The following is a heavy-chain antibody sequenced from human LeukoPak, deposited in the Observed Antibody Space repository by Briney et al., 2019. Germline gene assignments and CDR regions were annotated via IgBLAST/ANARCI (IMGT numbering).Heavy chain of an antibody. CDR3: AKGSYYDSSGSFYFDY. D-gene: IGHD3-22*01. Sequence: GGSLRLSCAASGFTFRSYAMSWVRQAPGKGLEWVSAISTSGGTTYYADSVKGRFTISRDNSKNTLYVQVNSLGTEDTAAYYCAKGSYYDSSGSFYFDYWGQGTLVTVSS. CDR2: ISTSGGTT. CDR1: GFTFRSYA. V-gene: IGHV3-23*01. J-gene: IGHJ4*02.